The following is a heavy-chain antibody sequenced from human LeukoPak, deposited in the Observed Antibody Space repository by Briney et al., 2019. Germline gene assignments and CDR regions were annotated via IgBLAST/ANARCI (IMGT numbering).Heavy chain of an antibody. CDR3: AKDRDSGSYYYYYGMDV. V-gene: IGHV3-23*01. J-gene: IGHJ6*02. CDR1: GFTFRTYV. D-gene: IGHD1-26*01. Sequence: GGSLRLSCVASGFTFRTYVMSWVRQAPGRGLEWVSDISDSGVYIYYADSVKGRFTISRDNSKNALYLQMIGLRADDTAVYYCAKDRDSGSYYYYYGMDVWGQGTTVTVSS. CDR2: ISDSGVYI.